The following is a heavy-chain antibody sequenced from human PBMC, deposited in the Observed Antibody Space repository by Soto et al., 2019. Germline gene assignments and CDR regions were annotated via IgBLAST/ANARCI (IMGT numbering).Heavy chain of an antibody. CDR1: GFTFSSYG. Sequence: HLVESGGGVVQPGRSLRLSCAASGFTFSSYGMHWVRQAPGNGLEWVALISNDGNKKYYGDSVKGRFTIFRDNSKNQLFLQMDSLGAEDTAVYYCAKDIEXVVYYYGMAVWGQGPTVTVS. V-gene: IGHV3-30*18. CDR3: AKDIEXVVYYYGMAV. CDR2: ISNDGNKK. J-gene: IGHJ6*02. D-gene: IGHD1-26*01.